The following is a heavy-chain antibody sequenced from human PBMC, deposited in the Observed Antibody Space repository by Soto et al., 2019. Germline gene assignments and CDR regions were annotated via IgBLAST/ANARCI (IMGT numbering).Heavy chain of an antibody. CDR3: ARENREYAFDI. V-gene: IGHV4-59*12. Sequence: SETLSLTCTVSGGSISSYYWSWIRQPPGKGLEWIGYIYYSGSTDYNPSLKSRVTISVDTSKNQFSLKLSSVTAADTAVYYCARENREYAFDIWGQGTMVTVSS. J-gene: IGHJ3*02. D-gene: IGHD3-10*01. CDR1: GGSISSYY. CDR2: IYYSGST.